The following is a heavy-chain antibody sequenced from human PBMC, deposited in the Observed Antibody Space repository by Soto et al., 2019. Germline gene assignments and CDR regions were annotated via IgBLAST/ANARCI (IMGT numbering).Heavy chain of an antibody. CDR1: GYTFTSYG. CDR2: ISAYNGNT. J-gene: IGHJ4*02. D-gene: IGHD3-16*01. CDR3: ARDLCGGSLCTPFDY. V-gene: IGHV1-18*01. Sequence: ASVKVSCKASGYTFTSYGISWVRQAPGQGLEWMGWISAYNGNTNYAQKLQGRVTMTTDTSTSTAYMELRSLRSDDTAVYYCARDLCGGSLCTPFDYWGQGTLVTVSS.